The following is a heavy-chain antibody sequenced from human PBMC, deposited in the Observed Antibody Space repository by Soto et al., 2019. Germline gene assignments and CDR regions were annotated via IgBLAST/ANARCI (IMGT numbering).Heavy chain of an antibody. J-gene: IGHJ5*02. Sequence: PGESLKISCKGPGHIFTNHWIGWVRQTPGKGLEWMGLIFTRDSETKTSPSFQGHVSFSVDNSINTVYLQWTSLKTADTGMYFSARGYYDSGHGYDLWGQGTQVTVS. CDR3: ARGYYDSGHGYDL. D-gene: IGHD3-10*01. CDR2: IFTRDSET. V-gene: IGHV5-51*01. CDR1: GHIFTNHW.